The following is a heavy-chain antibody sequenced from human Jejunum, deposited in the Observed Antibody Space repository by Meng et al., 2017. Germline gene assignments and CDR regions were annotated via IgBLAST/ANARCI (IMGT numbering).Heavy chain of an antibody. Sequence: ASVKVSCKASGYTFTNSAIHWVRQAPGQRLEWMGRINVDNGNTKYSQKLQGRVTITRDTSASTAYMYLSSLRSEDTALYYCVREVWSDNVRDWFDPWGQGTLVTVAS. J-gene: IGHJ5*02. CDR1: GYTFTNSA. V-gene: IGHV1-3*01. D-gene: IGHD2/OR15-2a*01. CDR3: VREVWSDNVRDWFDP. CDR2: INVDNGNT.